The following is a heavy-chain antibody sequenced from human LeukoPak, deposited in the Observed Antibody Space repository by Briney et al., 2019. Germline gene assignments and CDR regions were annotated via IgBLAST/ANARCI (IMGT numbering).Heavy chain of an antibody. CDR3: ARVNYGDYDWFDP. J-gene: IGHJ5*02. Sequence: GASVKVSCKASGYTFTGYYMHWVRQAPGQGLEWMGRINPNSGGTNYAQKFQGRVTMTRDTSISTAYMELSRLRSDDTAVYYCARVNYGDYDWFDPWGQGTLVTVSS. CDR2: INPNSGGT. CDR1: GYTFTGYY. V-gene: IGHV1-2*06. D-gene: IGHD4-17*01.